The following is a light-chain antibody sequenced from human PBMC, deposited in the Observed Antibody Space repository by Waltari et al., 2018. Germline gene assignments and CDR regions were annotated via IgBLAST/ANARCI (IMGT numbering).Light chain of an antibody. CDR1: DSDVGAYAF. Sequence: QSALTQPASLSGSPGHSTTISCSGTDSDVGAYAFLSWYPQHPGKAPHLILYEVSNRPSGISNRFAASKSGNTASLTISGLQAEDEADYYCSSYTTSSAPGVFGTGTRVTVL. CDR3: SSYTTSSAPGV. V-gene: IGLV2-14*01. CDR2: EVS. J-gene: IGLJ1*01.